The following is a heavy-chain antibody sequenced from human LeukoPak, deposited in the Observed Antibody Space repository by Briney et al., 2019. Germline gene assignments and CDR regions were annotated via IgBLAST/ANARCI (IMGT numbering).Heavy chain of an antibody. CDR2: IGTAGDT. D-gene: IGHD6-19*01. Sequence: TGGSLRLSCAASGFTFSSYDMHWVRQATGKGLEWVSVIGTAGDTYYPGSVKGRFTISRENAKNSLYLQMNSLRAEDTALYYCARREGSGWYRYYYYYYMDVWGKGTTVTVSS. CDR3: ARREGSGWYRYYYYYYMDV. V-gene: IGHV3-13*01. CDR1: GFTFSSYD. J-gene: IGHJ6*03.